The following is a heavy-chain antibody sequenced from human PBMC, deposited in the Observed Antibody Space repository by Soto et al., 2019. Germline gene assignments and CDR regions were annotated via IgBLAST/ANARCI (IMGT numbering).Heavy chain of an antibody. J-gene: IGHJ5*02. Sequence: QMQLQESGPGLVKPSETLSLICTVSSGSISSEQRWTWVRQPPGKGLEWIGEIHHSGITNENPSLRSRVTMSIDKSKNKFSLKLNSVTAADTAVYFCARSFGWYAIDHWGQGTLVIVSS. V-gene: IGHV4-4*02. CDR3: ARSFGWYAIDH. CDR2: IHHSGIT. CDR1: SGSISSEQR. D-gene: IGHD6-19*01.